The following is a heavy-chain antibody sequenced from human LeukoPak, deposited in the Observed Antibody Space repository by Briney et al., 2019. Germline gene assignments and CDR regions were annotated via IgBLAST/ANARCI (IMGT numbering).Heavy chain of an antibody. CDR1: GFSFSSFG. CDR2: ISSSGSYI. J-gene: IGHJ5*02. Sequence: PGGSLRLARAPSGFSFSSFGMSCVSQPPGKGLEWVSSISSSGSYIYHADSVQGRFTISRDHAKNSLYLQMNSLRAEDTAVYYCARDYIRSVVTPIWFDPWGQGTLVNVSS. V-gene: IGHV3-21*01. CDR3: ARDYIRSVVTPIWFDP. D-gene: IGHD4-23*01.